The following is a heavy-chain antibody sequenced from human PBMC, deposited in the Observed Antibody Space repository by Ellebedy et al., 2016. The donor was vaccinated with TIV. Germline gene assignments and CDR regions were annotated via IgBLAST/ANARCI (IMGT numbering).Heavy chain of an antibody. CDR1: GSPFGSFA. Sequence: PGGPLRLSCAASGSPFGSFAMHWVPQAPGKGLAWVGAIYHDGSDKYYAESVRGRFTISRDNSKNTLFLQMNSLRGGDTAVYYCVRDVGYGGWNGFNYWGQGTLVTVSS. V-gene: IGHV3-30*12. CDR2: IYHDGSDK. D-gene: IGHD3-3*01. J-gene: IGHJ4*02. CDR3: VRDVGYGGWNGFNY.